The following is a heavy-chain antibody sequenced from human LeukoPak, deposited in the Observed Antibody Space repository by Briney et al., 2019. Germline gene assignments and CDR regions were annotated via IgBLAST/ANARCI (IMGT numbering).Heavy chain of an antibody. CDR1: GFTFKKSW. V-gene: IGHV3-7*01. CDR2: INHDGKEK. J-gene: IGHJ6*02. CDR3: AKFGAAAGTGRQNGMDV. D-gene: IGHD6-13*01. Sequence: HSGGSLRLSCAASGFTFKKSWMSWVRQAPGKGLEWVANINHDGKEKYYADSVRGRFTISRDNTKNSMSLQMNSLRADDTAVFYCAKFGAAAGTGRQNGMDVWGQGTTVTVSS.